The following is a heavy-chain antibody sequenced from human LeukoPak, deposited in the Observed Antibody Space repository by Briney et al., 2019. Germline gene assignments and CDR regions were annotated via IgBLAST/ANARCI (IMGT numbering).Heavy chain of an antibody. J-gene: IGHJ5*02. CDR1: GYSFTTYW. V-gene: IGHV5-10-1*01. CDR3: ASKPSYYDSSSLEHS. D-gene: IGHD3-22*01. Sequence: GESLKISCKASGYSFTTYWIIWVRQMPGKGLEWMGRIDPSDSHTNYSPSFEGHVTSSSDKSISTAYLQWSSLKASDTAMYYCASKPSYYDSSSLEHSWGQGTPVTVSS. CDR2: IDPSDSHT.